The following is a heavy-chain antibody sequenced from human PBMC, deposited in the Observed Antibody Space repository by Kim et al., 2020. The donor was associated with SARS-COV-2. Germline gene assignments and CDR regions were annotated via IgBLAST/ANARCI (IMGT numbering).Heavy chain of an antibody. CDR3: AKGNLLRYFDWLLRGDAFDI. CDR2: ISWNSGSI. Sequence: GGSLRLSCAASGFTFDDYAMHWVRQAPGKGLEWVSGISWNSGSIGYADSVKGRFTISRDNAKNSLYLQMNSLRAEDTALYYCAKGNLLRYFDWLLRGDAFDIWGQGTMVTVSS. J-gene: IGHJ3*02. V-gene: IGHV3-9*01. CDR1: GFTFDDYA. D-gene: IGHD3-9*01.